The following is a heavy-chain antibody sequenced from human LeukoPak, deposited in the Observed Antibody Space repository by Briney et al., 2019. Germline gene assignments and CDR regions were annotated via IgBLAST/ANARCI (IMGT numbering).Heavy chain of an antibody. J-gene: IGHJ5*02. CDR3: ARDSRLLAGYNWFDP. CDR1: GGSISSYY. D-gene: IGHD3-22*01. CDR2: IYYSGST. V-gene: IGHV4-59*01. Sequence: PSGTLSLTCTVSGGSISSYYWSWIRQPPGKGLEWIGYIYYSGSTNYNPSLKRRVTISVDTSKNQFSLKLSSVTAADTAVYYCARDSRLLAGYNWFDPWGQGTLVTVSS.